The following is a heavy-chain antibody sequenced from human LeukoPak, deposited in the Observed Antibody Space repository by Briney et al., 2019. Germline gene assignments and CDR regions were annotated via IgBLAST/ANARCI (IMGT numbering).Heavy chain of an antibody. J-gene: IGHJ4*02. V-gene: IGHV3-74*01. CDR2: INSDGSST. D-gene: IGHD3-22*01. CDR3: ARGQYYDSSGYYAY. Sequence: GGSLRLSCAASGFTFDDYGMSWVRQAPGKGLVWVSRINSDGSSTSYADSVKGRFTISRDNAKNTLYLQMNSLRAEDTAVYYCARGQYYDSSGYYAYWGQGTLVTVSS. CDR1: GFTFDDYG.